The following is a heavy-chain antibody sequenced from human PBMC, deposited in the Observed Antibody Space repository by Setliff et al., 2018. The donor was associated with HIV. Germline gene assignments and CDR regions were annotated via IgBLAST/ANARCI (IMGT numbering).Heavy chain of an antibody. D-gene: IGHD6-19*01. J-gene: IGHJ5*02. CDR2: VHSSGST. CDR1: GSSVTNNY. CDR3: ASGSYTRGWYA. Sequence: PSETLSLTCTVSGSSVTNNYWSWIRQAPGKGLEWLGYVHSSGSTNYNPSLKSRVTMSVDTSKNQLSLKVASVTAADTAVYYCASGSYTRGWYAWGQGMLVTVSS. V-gene: IGHV4-59*02.